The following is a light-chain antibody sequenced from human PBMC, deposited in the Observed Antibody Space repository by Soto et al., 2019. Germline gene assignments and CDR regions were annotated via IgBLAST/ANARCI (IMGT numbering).Light chain of an antibody. J-gene: IGLJ1*01. CDR1: SSDVGGYNY. V-gene: IGLV2-8*01. CDR2: EVN. Sequence: QSVLTQPPSASGSPGHSVTLSCTGTSSDVGGYNYVSWYQQHPGKAPKLIISEVNKRPSGVPDRFSGSKSGNTASLTVSGLQAEDEADYYCCLYIGATTYVFGTGTKVTVL. CDR3: CLYIGATTYV.